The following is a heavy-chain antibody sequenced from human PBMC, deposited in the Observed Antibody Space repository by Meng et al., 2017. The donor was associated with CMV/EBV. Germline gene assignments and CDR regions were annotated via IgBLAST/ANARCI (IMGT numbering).Heavy chain of an antibody. CDR1: GGSFSGYY. CDR3: ARRPLYIVVVPAARNWFDP. D-gene: IGHD2-2*01. CDR2: TNHSGST. Sequence: SETLSLTCAVYGGSFSGYYWSWIRQPPGKGLEWIGETNHSGSTNYNPSLKSRVTISVDTSKNQFSLKLSSVTAADTAVYYCARRPLYIVVVPAARNWFDPWGQGTLVTVSS. J-gene: IGHJ5*02. V-gene: IGHV4-34*01.